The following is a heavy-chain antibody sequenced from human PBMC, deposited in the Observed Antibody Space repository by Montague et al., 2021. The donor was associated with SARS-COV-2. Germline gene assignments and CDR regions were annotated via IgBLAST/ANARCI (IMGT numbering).Heavy chain of an antibody. CDR3: ARYYVSGNYGFDL. J-gene: IGHJ3*01. D-gene: IGHD3-10*01. CDR1: GFTLSSYW. V-gene: IGHV3-74*01. Sequence: SLRLSCAASGFTLSSYWMHWVRQAPGKGLVWVSRINSDGSNTNYADSVKGRFTISRDNAKNTLYLQMISLRAVDTAVYYCARYYVSGNYGFDLWGQGTMVTVSS. CDR2: INSDGSNT.